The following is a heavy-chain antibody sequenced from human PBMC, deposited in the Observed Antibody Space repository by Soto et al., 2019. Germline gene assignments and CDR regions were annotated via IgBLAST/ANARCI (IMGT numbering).Heavy chain of an antibody. CDR3: ARDLSQHYYGSGSSSGY. Sequence: GASVKASCKASGYTFTSYGISWVRQAPGQGFEWMGWISAYNGNTNYAQKLQGRVTMTTGTSTSTAYMELRSLRSDDTAVYYCARDLSQHYYGSGSSSGYWGQGTLVTVSS. V-gene: IGHV1-18*01. CDR1: GYTFTSYG. CDR2: ISAYNGNT. J-gene: IGHJ4*02. D-gene: IGHD3-10*01.